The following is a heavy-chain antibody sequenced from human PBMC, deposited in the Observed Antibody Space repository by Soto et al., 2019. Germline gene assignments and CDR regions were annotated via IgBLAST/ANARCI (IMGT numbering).Heavy chain of an antibody. D-gene: IGHD1-26*01. CDR1: GDSITSSPYY. CDR2: IYYSGNT. Sequence: QLQLQESGPGQVKPSETLSLTCTVSGDSITSSPYYWGWIRQPPGKGLEWIGSIYYSGNTFYNPSLTSLVTISVESSKKLFSLKLSSVTAADTAVYYCARLYSGPVLYFDLLGRGTLVTVSS. J-gene: IGHJ2*01. CDR3: ARLYSGPVLYFDL. V-gene: IGHV4-39*02.